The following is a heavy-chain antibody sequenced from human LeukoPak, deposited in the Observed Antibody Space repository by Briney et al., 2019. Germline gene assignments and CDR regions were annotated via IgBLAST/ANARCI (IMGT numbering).Heavy chain of an antibody. CDR3: AREVVGTAANNWFDP. J-gene: IGHJ5*02. CDR2: ISAYNGST. V-gene: IGHV1-18*01. D-gene: IGHD2-2*01. Sequence: ASVKVSCKASGYTLTSYGISWVRHAPGQGLEWMGWISAYNGSTNYAQKLQGRVTMTTDTSTSTAYMELRSLRSDDTAVYYCAREVVGTAANNWFDPWGQGTLVTVSS. CDR1: GYTLTSYG.